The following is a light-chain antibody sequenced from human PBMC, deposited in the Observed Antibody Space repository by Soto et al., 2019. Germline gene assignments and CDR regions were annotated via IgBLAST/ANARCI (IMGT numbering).Light chain of an antibody. V-gene: IGKV1-5*01. CDR1: KNINNY. CDR2: DAS. CDR3: QQYNSYWT. Sequence: DLQMTQSPSFLSASVGDRSTITCQASKNINNYLNWDQQKPGRAPKLLIYDASSLESGVPSRFSGSGSGTEFTLTISSLQPDDFATYYCQQYNSYWTSGQGTNV. J-gene: IGKJ1*01.